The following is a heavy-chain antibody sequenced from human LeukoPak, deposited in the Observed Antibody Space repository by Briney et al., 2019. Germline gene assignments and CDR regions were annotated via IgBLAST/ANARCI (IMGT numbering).Heavy chain of an antibody. Sequence: SETLSLTCTVSGGSISSYYWSWIRQPPGKGLEWIGYIYYSGSTNYNPSLKSRVTISVDTSKNQFSLKLSSVTAADTAVYYCARIDTAMDHWYWGQGTLVTVSS. CDR1: GGSISSYY. CDR2: IYYSGST. D-gene: IGHD5-18*01. CDR3: ARIDTAMDHWY. V-gene: IGHV4-59*01. J-gene: IGHJ4*02.